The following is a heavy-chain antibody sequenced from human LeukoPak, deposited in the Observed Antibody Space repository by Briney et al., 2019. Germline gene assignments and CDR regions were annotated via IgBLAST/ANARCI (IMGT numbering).Heavy chain of an antibody. CDR2: INHSGST. V-gene: IGHV4-34*01. CDR3: AKVYSSSSQDAFDV. CDR1: GGSFSGYY. Sequence: SETLSLTCAVYGGSFSGYYWSWIRQPPGKGLEWIGEINHSGSTKYNASLESRLTISVDTCKNQFTVNLNSVTGADTVVYYCAKVYSSSSQDAFDVWGPGTMVTVSS. J-gene: IGHJ3*01. D-gene: IGHD6-6*01.